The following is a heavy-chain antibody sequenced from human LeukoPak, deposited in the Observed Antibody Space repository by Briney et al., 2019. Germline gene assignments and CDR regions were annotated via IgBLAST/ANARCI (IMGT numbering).Heavy chain of an antibody. CDR2: IYSGGST. J-gene: IGHJ4*02. Sequence: RAGGSLRLSCAASGFTVSSNYMSRVRQAPGKGLEWVSVIYSGGSTYYADSVKGRFTISRDNSKNTLYLQMNSLRAEDTAVYYCARITGGYNLMDYWGQGTLVTVSS. CDR1: GFTVSSNY. V-gene: IGHV3-53*01. CDR3: ARITGGYNLMDY. D-gene: IGHD5-24*01.